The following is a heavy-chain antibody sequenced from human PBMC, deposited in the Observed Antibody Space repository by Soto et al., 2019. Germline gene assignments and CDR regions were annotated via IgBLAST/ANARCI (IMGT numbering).Heavy chain of an antibody. CDR2: TFYSGST. CDR1: GGSVSTSSFY. Sequence: SETLSLTCTVSGGSVSTSSFYWGWIRQPPGKGLEWIGNTFYSGSTDYNPSLRSRVTISVDTSKTQFSLKLSSVTAADTAVYYCARHNRVYGDYEGDAFDIWGQGTMVTVSS. CDR3: ARHNRVYGDYEGDAFDI. V-gene: IGHV4-39*01. D-gene: IGHD4-17*01. J-gene: IGHJ3*02.